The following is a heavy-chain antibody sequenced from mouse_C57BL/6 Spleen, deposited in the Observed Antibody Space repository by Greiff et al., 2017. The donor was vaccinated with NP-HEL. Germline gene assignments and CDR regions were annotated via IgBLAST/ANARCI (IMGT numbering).Heavy chain of an antibody. CDR3: ARSAYYYGYFDV. J-gene: IGHJ1*03. V-gene: IGHV1-52*01. CDR2: IDPSDSDT. D-gene: IGHD1-1*01. Sequence: QVQLQQSGAELVRPGSSVKLSCKASGYTFTSYWMHWVKQRPIQGLEWIGNIDPSDSDTHYNQKFKDKATVTVDKSSSTDYMQLSSLTSEDSAVYYCARSAYYYGYFDVWGTGTTVTVSS. CDR1: GYTFTSYW.